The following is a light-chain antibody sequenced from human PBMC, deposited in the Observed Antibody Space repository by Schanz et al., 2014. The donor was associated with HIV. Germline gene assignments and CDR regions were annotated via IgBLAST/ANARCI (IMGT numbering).Light chain of an antibody. CDR2: EVT. V-gene: IGLV2-23*02. CDR1: SNDVGTTNR. Sequence: QSALTQPASVSGSPGQSITISCTGTSNDVGTTNRVSWYQQHPDKAPKLIIYEVTERPPGVSNRFSGSKSGNTASLTISGLQAEDEADYYCSSYAGSNNLVFGGGTKLTVL. CDR3: SSYAGSNNLV. J-gene: IGLJ2*01.